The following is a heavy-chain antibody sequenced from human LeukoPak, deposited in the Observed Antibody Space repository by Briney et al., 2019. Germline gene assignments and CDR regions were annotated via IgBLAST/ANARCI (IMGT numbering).Heavy chain of an antibody. CDR1: GFTFSSYW. D-gene: IGHD1-26*01. CDR2: INSDGSST. CDR3: ARVRSRYSGSYQYDY. Sequence: PGGSLRLSCAASGFTFSSYWMHWVRQAPGKGLVWVSRINSDGSSTSYADSVKGRFTISRDNAKNTLYLQMNSLRAEDTAVYYCARVRSRYSGSYQYDYWGQGTLVTVST. V-gene: IGHV3-74*01. J-gene: IGHJ4*02.